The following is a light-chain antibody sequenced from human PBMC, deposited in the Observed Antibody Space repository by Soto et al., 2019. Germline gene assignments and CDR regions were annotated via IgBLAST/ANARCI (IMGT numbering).Light chain of an antibody. CDR3: QHAKSFPVT. Sequence: DLLMTQSPSSLSATGGDWITLIHRSSQDVGRWLSWYQQKPGKAPKILIFAASSLQSGVPSRFSGSGSGTDFTLTITSLQSEDFATYYCQHAKSFPVTFGQGTRLEIK. CDR2: AAS. J-gene: IGKJ5*01. V-gene: IGKV1D-12*01. CDR1: QDVGRW.